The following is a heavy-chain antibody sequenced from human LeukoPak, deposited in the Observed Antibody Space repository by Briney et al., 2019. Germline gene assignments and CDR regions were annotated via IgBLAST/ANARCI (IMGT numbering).Heavy chain of an antibody. CDR1: GGTFSSYA. CDR3: ARSAKIAVAGAFDY. Sequence: SVKVSCKASGGTFSSYAISWVRQAPGQGLEWMGGIIPIFGTANYAQKFQGRVTITTDESTSTAYMELSSLRSEDTAVYYCARSAKIAVAGAFDYWGQGTLVTVSS. D-gene: IGHD6-19*01. V-gene: IGHV1-69*05. J-gene: IGHJ4*02. CDR2: IIPIFGTA.